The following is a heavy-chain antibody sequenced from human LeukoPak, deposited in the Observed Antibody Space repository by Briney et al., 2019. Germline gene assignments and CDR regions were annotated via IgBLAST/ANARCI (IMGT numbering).Heavy chain of an antibody. CDR2: ISASGGST. Sequence: GGSLRLSCAASGFTFSGYALSWVRQAPGKGLEWVSTISASGGSTYYADSGEGRFIISRDISKNTMFLQMYSLRAEDTAVYYCAKGAAAGKVDWFDPWGQGTLVTVSS. CDR1: GFTFSGYA. CDR3: AKGAAAGKVDWFDP. V-gene: IGHV3-23*01. D-gene: IGHD6-13*01. J-gene: IGHJ5*02.